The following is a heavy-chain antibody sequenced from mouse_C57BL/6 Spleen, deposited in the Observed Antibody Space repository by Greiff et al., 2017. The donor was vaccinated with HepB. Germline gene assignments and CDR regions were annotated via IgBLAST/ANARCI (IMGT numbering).Heavy chain of an antibody. CDR3: AREGDYYGSSFYFDY. CDR2: ISYDGSN. Sequence: DVKLQESGPGLVKPSQSLSLTCSVTGYSITSGYYWNWIRQFPGNKLEWMGYISYDGSNNYNPSLKNRISITRDTSKNQFFLKLNSVTTEDTATYYCAREGDYYGSSFYFDYWGQGTTLTVSS. CDR1: GYSITSGYY. J-gene: IGHJ2*01. D-gene: IGHD1-1*01. V-gene: IGHV3-6*01.